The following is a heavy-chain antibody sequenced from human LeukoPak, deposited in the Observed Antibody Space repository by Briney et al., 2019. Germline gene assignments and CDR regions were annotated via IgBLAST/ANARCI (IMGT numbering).Heavy chain of an antibody. J-gene: IGHJ4*02. V-gene: IGHV3-30*02. CDR1: GFTFSTFG. CDR3: AAHQGYCSGGGCGPY. Sequence: QPGGSLRLSCAASGFTFSTFGMHWVRQAPGKGLEWLAFIGNDGSNKYYVDSVKGRFAISRDNSKNTLYLQMNTLRAEDTAVYHCAAHQGYCSGGGCGPYWGQGTQVTVPS. D-gene: IGHD2-15*01. CDR2: IGNDGSNK.